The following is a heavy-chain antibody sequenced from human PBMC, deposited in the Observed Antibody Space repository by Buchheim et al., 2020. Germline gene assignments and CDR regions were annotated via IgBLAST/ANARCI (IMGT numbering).Heavy chain of an antibody. CDR3: ARDRGAHDFGPIDY. V-gene: IGHV4-31*03. D-gene: IGHD4-17*01. CDR2: VYYTGRA. Sequence: QVQLQESGPGLVKPSQTLSLTCTVSGVSINTGTFYWSWIRQHPGKGLEWIGYVYYTGRAYSNPSLKSRDSMSVDTSQNQFSLNLASVTAADTAVYYCARDRGAHDFGPIDYWGQGAL. J-gene: IGHJ4*02. CDR1: GVSINTGTFY.